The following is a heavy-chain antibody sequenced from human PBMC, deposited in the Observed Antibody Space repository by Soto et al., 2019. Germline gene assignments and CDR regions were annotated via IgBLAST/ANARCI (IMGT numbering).Heavy chain of an antibody. CDR2: FSGFNGYT. CDR3: ARDRPYSSKKVWVDP. V-gene: IGHV1-18*01. D-gene: IGHD2-2*01. J-gene: IGHJ5*02. Sequence: QVQLVQSGAEVKKPGASVKVSCKSSGYTFTTFGVTWVRQAPGQGLEWLGWFSGFNGYTNYAQKFRARVTMATDTSTSTAYRELRSLRSDDTAVYYCARDRPYSSKKVWVDPWGQGTLVTVSS. CDR1: GYTFTTFG.